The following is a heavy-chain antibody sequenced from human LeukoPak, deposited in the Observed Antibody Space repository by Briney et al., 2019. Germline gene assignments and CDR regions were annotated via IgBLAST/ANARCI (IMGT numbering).Heavy chain of an antibody. Sequence: GGSLRLSCAASGFTFSNYAMTWVRQAPGKGLEWVSSISGSGGSTYYEDSVKGRFTISRDNSKNTLYLQMNSLRAEDTAVYYCARIHSLYYYDSSGYGAFDIWGPGTVVTVSS. CDR3: ARIHSLYYYDSSGYGAFDI. CDR1: GFTFSNYA. J-gene: IGHJ3*02. D-gene: IGHD3-22*01. V-gene: IGHV3-23*01. CDR2: ISGSGGST.